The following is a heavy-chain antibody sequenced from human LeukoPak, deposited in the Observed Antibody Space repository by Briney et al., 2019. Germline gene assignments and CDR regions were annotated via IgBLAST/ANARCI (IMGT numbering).Heavy chain of an antibody. Sequence: GESLKISCQGSGYITCTYYIAWVRHKAPEDRLWRGILYPNGSTTRYCASFQDRRTILADKSVHNAHKQWISMQAADSATEYCARTRYNHGYTYYFDFWGQGTLVTASS. J-gene: IGHJ4*01. CDR1: GYITCTYY. CDR3: ARTRYNHGYTYYFDF. D-gene: IGHD3-16*01. CDR2: LYPNGSTT. V-gene: IGHV5-51*01.